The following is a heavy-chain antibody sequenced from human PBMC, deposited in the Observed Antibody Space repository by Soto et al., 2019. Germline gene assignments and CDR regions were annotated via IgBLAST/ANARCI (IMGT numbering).Heavy chain of an antibody. CDR1: GFTFSSYS. Sequence: GGSLRLSCAASGFTFSSYSMNWVRQAPGKGLEWVSYISSSSSTIYYADSVKGRFTISRDNAKNSLYLQMNSLRAEDTAVYYCARDRRYCSGGSCLDYNWFDPWGQGTLVTVSS. CDR2: ISSSSSTI. V-gene: IGHV3-48*01. D-gene: IGHD2-15*01. CDR3: ARDRRYCSGGSCLDYNWFDP. J-gene: IGHJ5*02.